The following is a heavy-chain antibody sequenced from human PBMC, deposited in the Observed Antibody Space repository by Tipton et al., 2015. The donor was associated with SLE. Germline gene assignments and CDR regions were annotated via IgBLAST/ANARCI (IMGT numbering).Heavy chain of an antibody. V-gene: IGHV4-38-2*02. CDR1: DYSIRSGFY. CDR3: ARWAADSYMDV. CDR2: IYYSGTT. J-gene: IGHJ6*03. Sequence: TLSLTCIVSDYSIRSGFYWAWIRQPPGKGLEWIGSIYYSGTTYYNPSLRSRVTISVDTSKEQFSLKLTSMTAADTAVYYCARWAADSYMDVWGKGTTVTVSS. D-gene: IGHD6-13*01.